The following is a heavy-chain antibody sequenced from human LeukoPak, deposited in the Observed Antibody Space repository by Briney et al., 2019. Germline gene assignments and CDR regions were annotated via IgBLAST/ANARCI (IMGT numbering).Heavy chain of an antibody. CDR1: GGTFSSYA. CDR2: VIPFYGTG. J-gene: IGHJ6*04. D-gene: IGHD2-2*01. V-gene: IGHV1-69*01. CDR3: ARSAPICVVVPAATDRCYYYGMDV. Sequence: SVKVSCKATGGTFSSYAISWVRQAPGQGQEWVGEVIPFYGTGNYAQKFQGRVTITADESTSTAYMELSSLRSEDTAAYYCARSAPICVVVPAATDRCYYYGMDVWGKGTTVTVSS.